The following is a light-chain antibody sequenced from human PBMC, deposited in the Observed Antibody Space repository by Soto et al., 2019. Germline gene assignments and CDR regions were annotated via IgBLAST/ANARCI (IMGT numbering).Light chain of an antibody. V-gene: IGKV3-11*01. Sequence: EIVLTQSPATLSLSPGERATLSCRASQSVSSYLAWYQQKPGQAPRLLIYDASNRATGIPARFRGSGSGTDFTLTIISVEPEDFAVYYCQQRSNWPPITFGPGTKVDIK. J-gene: IGKJ3*01. CDR1: QSVSSY. CDR2: DAS. CDR3: QQRSNWPPIT.